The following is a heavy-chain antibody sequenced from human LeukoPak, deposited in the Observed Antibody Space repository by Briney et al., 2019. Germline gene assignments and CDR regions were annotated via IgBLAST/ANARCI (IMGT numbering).Heavy chain of an antibody. D-gene: IGHD3-10*01. J-gene: IGHJ3*02. CDR3: ARDYYYGSGSSHDAFDI. CDR1: GYTFTSYG. Sequence: GASVKVSCKASGYTFTSYGISWVRQAPGQGLEWMGWISAYNGNTNYAQKLQGRVTMTTDTSTSTAYMELRSLRSDDTAVYYCARDYYYGSGSSHDAFDIWGQGTMVTVSS. V-gene: IGHV1-18*01. CDR2: ISAYNGNT.